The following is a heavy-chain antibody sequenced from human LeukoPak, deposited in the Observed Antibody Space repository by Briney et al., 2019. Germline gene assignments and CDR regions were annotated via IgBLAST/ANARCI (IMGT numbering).Heavy chain of an antibody. J-gene: IGHJ5*02. D-gene: IGHD1-26*01. Sequence: GGALRLSCAASGFTFSSYGMHWVRQAPGKGLEWVAFIRYDGSNKYYADSVKGRFTISRDNSKNTLYLQMNSLRAEDTAVYYCAKDGVLVGATTAWGQGTLVTVSS. CDR1: GFTFSSYG. CDR2: IRYDGSNK. V-gene: IGHV3-30*02. CDR3: AKDGVLVGATTA.